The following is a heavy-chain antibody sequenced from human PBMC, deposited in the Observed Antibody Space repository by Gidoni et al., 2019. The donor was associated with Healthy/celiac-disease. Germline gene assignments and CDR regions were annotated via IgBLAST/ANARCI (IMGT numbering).Heavy chain of an antibody. CDR3: ARRFVVTPDWYFDL. Sequence: QVQLVESGGGLVKPAGPLRLSSAASGFTFSDYYMSWIRQAPGKGLEWVSYISSSGSTIYYADSVKGRFTISRDNAKNSLYLQMNSLRAEDTAVYYCARRFVVTPDWYFDLWGRGTLVTVSS. CDR2: ISSSGSTI. CDR1: GFTFSDYY. V-gene: IGHV3-11*01. D-gene: IGHD2-2*01. J-gene: IGHJ2*01.